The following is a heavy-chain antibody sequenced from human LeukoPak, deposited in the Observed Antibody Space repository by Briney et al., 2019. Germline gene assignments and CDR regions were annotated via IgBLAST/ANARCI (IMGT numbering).Heavy chain of an antibody. CDR3: TTVGSSWGFDY. D-gene: IGHD6-13*01. J-gene: IGHJ4*02. V-gene: IGHV3-15*01. Sequence: GGSLRLSCAASGFTFSAAWMTWVRQTPGKGLECVGRIKNRSDGGATDYPTPVKGRFAISRDDSKNTLYLQMSSLKIEDTGVYYCTTVGSSWGFDYWGQGTLVTVSS. CDR2: IKNRSDGGAT. CDR1: GFTFSAAW.